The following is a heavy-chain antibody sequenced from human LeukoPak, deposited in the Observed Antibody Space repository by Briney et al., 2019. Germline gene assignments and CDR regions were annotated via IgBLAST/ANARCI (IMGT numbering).Heavy chain of an antibody. Sequence: GGSLRLSCAASGFTFSNAWMNWVRQTPEKGLEWVSSVIYNGVDTYHADSVKGRLTVSRDNSKDTLYLQVNSLRAEDTAIYYCAKAPLGQCSDVTCYQFDYWGQGTLVTVSS. CDR1: GFTFSNAW. CDR3: AKAPLGQCSDVTCYQFDY. D-gene: IGHD2-2*01. CDR2: VIYNGVDT. V-gene: IGHV3-23*01. J-gene: IGHJ4*02.